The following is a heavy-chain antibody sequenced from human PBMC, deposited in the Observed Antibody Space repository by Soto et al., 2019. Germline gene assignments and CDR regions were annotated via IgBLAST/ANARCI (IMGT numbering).Heavy chain of an antibody. V-gene: IGHV3-23*01. CDR2: ITTSGDTA. J-gene: IGHJ4*02. CDR3: AKFIARVD. D-gene: IGHD6-13*01. Sequence: EVQLLESGGGLVQPGGSLRLSCVASGFTFSSYAMTWVRQAPGKGLEWVSSITTSGDTAYSAESVKGRFTISRDNSRNTLYLQMNGLRVEDAAVYYCAKFIARVDWAQGPLVTVSS. CDR1: GFTFSSYA.